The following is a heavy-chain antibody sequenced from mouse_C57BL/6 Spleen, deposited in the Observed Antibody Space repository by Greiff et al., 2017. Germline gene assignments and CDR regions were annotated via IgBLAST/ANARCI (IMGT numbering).Heavy chain of an antibody. V-gene: IGHV2-9-1*01. D-gene: IGHD1-1*01. CDR3: ARNGGYGSSPYFDV. Sequence: QVQLQQSGPGLVAPSQSLSITCTVSGFSLTSYAISWVRQPPGKGLEWLGVIWTGGGTNYNSALKSRLSISKDNSKSQFFLKMNSLQTDDTARYYCARNGGYGSSPYFDVWGTGTTVTVSS. J-gene: IGHJ1*03. CDR1: GFSLTSYA. CDR2: IWTGGGT.